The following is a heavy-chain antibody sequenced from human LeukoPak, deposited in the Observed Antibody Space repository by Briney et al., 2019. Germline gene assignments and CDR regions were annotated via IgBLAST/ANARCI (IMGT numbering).Heavy chain of an antibody. Sequence: AGGSLRLSCEASGFTFSSYLMHWVRQAPGKGLEWVSGISWNGGSIGYADSVKGRFSISRDNAKSSLYLQMNSLRAEDTALYYCAKDIGSDDLFDYWGQGTQVTVSS. CDR2: ISWNGGSI. D-gene: IGHD3-10*01. CDR1: GFTFSSYL. V-gene: IGHV3-9*01. J-gene: IGHJ4*02. CDR3: AKDIGSDDLFDY.